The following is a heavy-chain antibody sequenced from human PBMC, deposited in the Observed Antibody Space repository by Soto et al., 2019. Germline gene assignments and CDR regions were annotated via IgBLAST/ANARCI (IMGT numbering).Heavy chain of an antibody. CDR1: GGSISSGGYY. V-gene: IGHV4-31*03. CDR2: IYYSGST. CDR3: AGGYCSGGSCYESFDY. D-gene: IGHD2-15*01. J-gene: IGHJ4*02. Sequence: QVQLQESGPGLVKPSQTLSLTCTVSGGSISSGGYYWSWIRQHPGKGLEWIGYIYYSGSTYYNPSHQSRVTISVDKSKNQFSLKLSSVTAADTAVYYCAGGYCSGGSCYESFDYWGQGTLVTVSS.